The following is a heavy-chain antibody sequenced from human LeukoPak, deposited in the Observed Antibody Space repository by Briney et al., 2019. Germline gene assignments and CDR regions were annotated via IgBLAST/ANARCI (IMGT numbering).Heavy chain of an antibody. J-gene: IGHJ4*02. CDR3: ARAKPKNMVRGLIMRRESRYYFDY. CDR2: ISGSDGDT. V-gene: IGHV3-23*01. D-gene: IGHD3-10*01. Sequence: GGSLRLSCAASGFTFSSYALTWVRQAPGKGLEWVSTISGSDGDTYYADAVKGRFTVSRDNSKNTLYLQMNSLRAEDTAVYYCARAKPKNMVRGLIMRRESRYYFDYWGQGTLVTVSS. CDR1: GFTFSSYA.